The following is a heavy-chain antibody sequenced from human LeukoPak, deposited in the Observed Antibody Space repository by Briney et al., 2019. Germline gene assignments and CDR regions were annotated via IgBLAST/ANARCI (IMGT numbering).Heavy chain of an antibody. CDR3: AKVKPAGTDDTSVYRPFDY. V-gene: IGHV3-7*01. CDR2: IKPDGSEK. D-gene: IGHD3-22*01. J-gene: IGHJ4*02. Sequence: SGGSLRLSCAASGFTFRGYWMIWVRQAPGKGLEWVANIKPDGSEKYYVDSVKGRFTISRDNSKNSLYLQMNSLRAEDTAVYYCAKVKPAGTDDTSVYRPFDYWGQGTLVTVSS. CDR1: GFTFRGYW.